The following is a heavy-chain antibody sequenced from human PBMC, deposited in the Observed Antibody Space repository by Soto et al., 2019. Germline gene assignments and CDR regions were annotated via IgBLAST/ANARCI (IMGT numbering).Heavy chain of an antibody. Sequence: PAETLSLTCPVSGGSIISSSYYWGWIRKPPGKGLEWIGSIYYSGSTYYNPSLKSRVTISVDTSKNQFSLKLSSVTAADTAVYYCARLDSSSPTYYYYYMDVWGKGTTVTVSS. D-gene: IGHD6-6*01. CDR3: ARLDSSSPTYYYYYMDV. CDR1: GGSIISSSYY. J-gene: IGHJ6*03. CDR2: IYYSGST. V-gene: IGHV4-39*01.